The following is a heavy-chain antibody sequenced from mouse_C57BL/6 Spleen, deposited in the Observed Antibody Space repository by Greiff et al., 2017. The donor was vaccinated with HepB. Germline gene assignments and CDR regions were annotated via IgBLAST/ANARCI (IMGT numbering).Heavy chain of an antibody. Sequence: VQLQQSGGDLVKPGGSLKLSCAASGFTFSSYGMSWVRQTPDKRLEWVATISSGGSYTYYPDSVKGRFTISRDNAKNTLYLQMSSLKSEDTAMYYCARHSAMDYWGQGTSVTVSS. CDR2: ISSGGSYT. J-gene: IGHJ4*01. CDR1: GFTFSSYG. CDR3: ARHSAMDY. V-gene: IGHV5-6*01.